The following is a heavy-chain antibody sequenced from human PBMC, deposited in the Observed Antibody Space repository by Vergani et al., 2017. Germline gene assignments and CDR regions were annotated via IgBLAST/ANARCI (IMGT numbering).Heavy chain of an antibody. CDR1: GFTFSSYS. CDR2: ISSSSSYI. D-gene: IGHD1-14*01. V-gene: IGHV3-21*01. CDR3: ANDHLCGFDY. Sequence: EVQLVESGGGLVKPGGSLRLSCAASGFTFSSYSMNWVRQAPGKGLEWVSSISSSSSYIYYADSVKGRFTISRDNAKNSLYLQMNSLRAEDTAVYYCANDHLCGFDYWGQGTLVTVSS. J-gene: IGHJ4*02.